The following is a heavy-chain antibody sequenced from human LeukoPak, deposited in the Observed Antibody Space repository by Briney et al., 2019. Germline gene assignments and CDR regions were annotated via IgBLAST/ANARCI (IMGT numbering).Heavy chain of an antibody. CDR2: IYYSGST. V-gene: IGHV4-39*07. CDR1: GGSISSSSYY. Sequence: PSETLSLTCTVSGGSISSSSYYWGWIRQPPGKGLEWIGSIYYSGSTYYNPSLKSRVTISVDTSKNQFSLKLSSVTAADTAVYYCARDQGQNYRYYFDYWGQGTLVTVSS. J-gene: IGHJ4*02. D-gene: IGHD1-7*01. CDR3: ARDQGQNYRYYFDY.